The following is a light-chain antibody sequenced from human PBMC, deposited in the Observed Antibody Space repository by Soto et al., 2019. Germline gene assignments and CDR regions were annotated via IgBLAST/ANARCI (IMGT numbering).Light chain of an antibody. CDR2: RAS. CDR1: QNIYIN. CDR3: QQYHHWHPIT. J-gene: IGKJ5*01. V-gene: IGKV3-15*01. Sequence: ETLMTQSPATLSVSPGERRTLSCRASQNIYINLVCYQQKPGQSPRLLIFRASTRANDIPARFSGSASGTEFTLTVRSLQSEDFAVYHCQQYHHWHPITFGQGTRLEIK.